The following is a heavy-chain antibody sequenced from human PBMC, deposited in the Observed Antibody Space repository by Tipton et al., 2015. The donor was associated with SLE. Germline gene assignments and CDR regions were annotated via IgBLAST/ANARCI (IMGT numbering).Heavy chain of an antibody. CDR2: IYTSGST. CDR1: GGSISYYY. J-gene: IGHJ4*02. Sequence: TLSLTCTVSGGSISYYYWSWIRHPAGKGLEWIGRIYTSGSTIYNPSLESRVTMSVDTSKNQFSLRVNSVTAADTAFYFCASPGGIVGFDSWGPGRLVTVSS. CDR3: ASPGGIVGFDS. D-gene: IGHD3-16*02. V-gene: IGHV4-4*07.